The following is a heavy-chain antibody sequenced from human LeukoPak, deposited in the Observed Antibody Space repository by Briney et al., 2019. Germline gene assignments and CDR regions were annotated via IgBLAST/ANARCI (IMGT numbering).Heavy chain of an antibody. J-gene: IGHJ3*02. CDR3: ARDRRLGLSPTSSDAFDI. Sequence: ASVKVSCKASGYTFTSYGISWVRQAPGQGLEWMGWISAYNGNTNYAQKLQGRVTMTTDTSTSTAYMELRSLRSDDTAVYYCARDRRLGLSPTSSDAFDIWGQGTMVTVSS. V-gene: IGHV1-18*01. CDR2: ISAYNGNT. CDR1: GYTFTSYG. D-gene: IGHD3-9*01.